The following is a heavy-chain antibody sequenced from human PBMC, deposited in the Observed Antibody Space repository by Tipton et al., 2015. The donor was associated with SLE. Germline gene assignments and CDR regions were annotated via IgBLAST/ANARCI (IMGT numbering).Heavy chain of an antibody. V-gene: IGHV3-33*01. CDR2: IWYDGSNK. Sequence: SPRLSCAASGFTFSTSAMHWVRQAPGKGLEWVAVIWYDGSNKFYADSVKGRFTISRDNSKNTVSLQMNSLRVEDTAVYFCARGRGGEFLDYWGQGTLVTVSS. CDR3: ARGRGGEFLDY. D-gene: IGHD3-16*01. J-gene: IGHJ4*02. CDR1: GFTFSTSA.